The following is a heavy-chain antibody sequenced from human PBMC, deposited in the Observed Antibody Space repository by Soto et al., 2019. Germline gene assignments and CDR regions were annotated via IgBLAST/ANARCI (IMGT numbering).Heavy chain of an antibody. Sequence: VQLVESGGGVVQPGRSLRLSCAASGFTFSSYAMHWVRQAPGKGLEWVAVISYDGSTNYYADSVKGRFTISRDNSKNTLYLHMHSLRAEDTAVYYCASGDGSSSYLLDYWGQGTLVTVSS. CDR1: GFTFSSYA. D-gene: IGHD2-21*02. J-gene: IGHJ4*02. V-gene: IGHV3-30-3*01. CDR3: ASGDGSSSYLLDY. CDR2: ISYDGSTN.